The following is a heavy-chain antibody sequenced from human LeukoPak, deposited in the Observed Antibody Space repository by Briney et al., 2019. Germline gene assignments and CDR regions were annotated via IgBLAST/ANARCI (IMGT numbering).Heavy chain of an antibody. J-gene: IGHJ4*02. CDR3: AITYARGTYRFLDY. V-gene: IGHV1-18*01. CDR1: GYTFTNYA. Sequence: GASVKVSCKASGYTFTNYAITWVRQAPGQGLEWMGWISPYNGNTNFAQTLQGRVTMTTDTATSTAYMELRDLRSEDTAMYYCAITYARGTYRFLDYWGQGTLVTVSS. D-gene: IGHD3-16*02. CDR2: ISPYNGNT.